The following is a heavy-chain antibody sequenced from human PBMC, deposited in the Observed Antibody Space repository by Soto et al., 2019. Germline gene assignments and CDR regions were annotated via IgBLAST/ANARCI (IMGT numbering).Heavy chain of an antibody. V-gene: IGHV3-33*01. Sequence: QVRLVESGGGVVQPGTSLRLSCAASGFSFSIFGMHWVRRAPGKGLEWVAGIWYDGSNKYYADSVKGRFSISRDNSKNTLYLQMNSLRAEDTAVYYCARDDKDEYGADRGGFGCWGQGTLVTVSS. CDR1: GFSFSIFG. D-gene: IGHD2-8*01. CDR3: ARDDKDEYGADRGGFGC. CDR2: IWYDGSNK. J-gene: IGHJ4*02.